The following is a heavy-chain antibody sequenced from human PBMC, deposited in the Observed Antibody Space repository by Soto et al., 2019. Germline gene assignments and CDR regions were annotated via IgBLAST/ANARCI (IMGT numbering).Heavy chain of an antibody. J-gene: IGHJ6*02. CDR1: GGSISSGGYY. D-gene: IGHD5-12*01. CDR3: ARVGLGGYDKNYYYYYGMDV. Sequence: SETLSLTCTVSGGSISSGGYYWSWIRQHPGKGLEWIGYIYYSGSTYYNPSLKSRVTISVDTSKNQFSLKLSSVTAADTAVYYCARVGLGGYDKNYYYYYGMDVWGQGTTVTVSS. CDR2: IYYSGST. V-gene: IGHV4-31*03.